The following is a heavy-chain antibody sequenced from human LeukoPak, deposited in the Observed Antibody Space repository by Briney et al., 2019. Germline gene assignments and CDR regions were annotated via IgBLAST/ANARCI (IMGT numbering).Heavy chain of an antibody. CDR1: RFTFSTYW. CDR2: INQDGSEK. Sequence: GGSLRLSCAASRFTFSTYWMAWVRQAPEKGLEWVANINQDGSEKYYVDSVKGRFTISRDNAKNSLYLQMNSLRAEDTAVYYCARDHCSSTSCPDYWGQGTLVTVSS. V-gene: IGHV3-7*01. J-gene: IGHJ4*02. D-gene: IGHD2-2*01. CDR3: ARDHCSSTSCPDY.